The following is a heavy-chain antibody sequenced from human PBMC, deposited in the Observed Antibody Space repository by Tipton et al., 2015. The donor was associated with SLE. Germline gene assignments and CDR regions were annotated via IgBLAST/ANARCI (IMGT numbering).Heavy chain of an antibody. CDR1: GGSISSGNYY. CDR3: ARDPYLGAFDI. V-gene: IGHV4-61*02. J-gene: IGHJ3*02. D-gene: IGHD3-16*01. Sequence: TLSLTCSVSGGSISSGNYYWAWIRQPAGKGLEWIGRIYTTGTTNYNPSLKSRVTISLDTSKNQFSLTLTSVTAADTAVYYCARDPYLGAFDIWGQGTMVTVSS. CDR2: IYTTGTT.